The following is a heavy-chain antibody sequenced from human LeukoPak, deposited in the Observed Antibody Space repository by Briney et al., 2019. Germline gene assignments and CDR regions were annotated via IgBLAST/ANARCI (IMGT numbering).Heavy chain of an antibody. Sequence: ASVKVSCKASGYTFTSYAIHWVRQAPGQRLEWMGWINAGNGNTKCSQKFQGRVTITRDTSASTAYMELSSLRSEDTAVYYCARSLKGQYYDFWSGYYWSDDYYYGMDVWGQGTTVTVSS. CDR2: INAGNGNT. D-gene: IGHD3-3*01. J-gene: IGHJ6*02. CDR3: ARSLKGQYYDFWSGYYWSDDYYYGMDV. CDR1: GYTFTSYA. V-gene: IGHV1-3*01.